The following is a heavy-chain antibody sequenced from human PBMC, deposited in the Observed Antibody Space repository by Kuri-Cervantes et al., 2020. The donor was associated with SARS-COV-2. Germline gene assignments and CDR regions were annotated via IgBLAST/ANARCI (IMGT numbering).Heavy chain of an antibody. CDR2: IYYSGRT. D-gene: IGHD3-22*01. Sequence: ESMRLSCCVSGGSISSYYWSWIRQPPGKGLEWIGYIYYSGRTNYNPSLKSRVTISVDTSKNQFSLKLSSVTAADTAVYYCARVYYDSSGYYEFRYFDYWGQGTLVTVSS. J-gene: IGHJ4*02. CDR3: ARVYYDSSGYYEFRYFDY. V-gene: IGHV4-59*01. CDR1: GGSISSYY.